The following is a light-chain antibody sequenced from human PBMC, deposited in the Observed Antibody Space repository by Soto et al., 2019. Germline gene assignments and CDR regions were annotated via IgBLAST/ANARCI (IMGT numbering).Light chain of an antibody. CDR1: SGHSSYA. V-gene: IGLV4-69*01. J-gene: IGLJ2*01. CDR3: QTWGTGIVV. CDR2: LNSDGSH. Sequence: QLVLTQSPSASASLGASVRLTCTLSSGHSSYAIAWHQQQPEKGPRYWMKLNSDGSHSKGDGIPDRFSGSSSGAERYLTISSRQSEDEAEYYCQTWGTGIVVFGGGTKLTVL.